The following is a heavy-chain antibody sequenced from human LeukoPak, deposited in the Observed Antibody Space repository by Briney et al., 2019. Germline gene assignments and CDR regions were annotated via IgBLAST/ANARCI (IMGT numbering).Heavy chain of an antibody. CDR3: ARVAAGIGFFQH. V-gene: IGHV4-38-2*02. CDR1: GYSISSGYY. D-gene: IGHD6-13*01. CDR2: IHHSGST. J-gene: IGHJ1*01. Sequence: SETLSLTCIVSGYSISSGYYWGWIRQPPGKGLEWIGNIHHSGSTYYNPSLKSRVTISVDTSKNQLSLKLNSVTAADTAVYYCARVAAGIGFFQHWGQGTLVTVSS.